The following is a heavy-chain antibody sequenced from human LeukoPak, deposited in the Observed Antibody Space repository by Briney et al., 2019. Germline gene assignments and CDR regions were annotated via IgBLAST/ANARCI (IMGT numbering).Heavy chain of an antibody. J-gene: IGHJ6*02. V-gene: IGHV4-59*08. D-gene: IGHD3-10*01. CDR1: GGSISSYY. Sequence: SETLSLTCTVSGGSISSYYWSWIRQPPGKGLEWIGYIYYSGSTNYNPSLKSRVTISVDTSKNQFSLKLSSVTAADTAVYYCARVRMVRGVITYYYYGMDVWGQGTTVTVSS. CDR3: ARVRMVRGVITYYYYGMDV. CDR2: IYYSGST.